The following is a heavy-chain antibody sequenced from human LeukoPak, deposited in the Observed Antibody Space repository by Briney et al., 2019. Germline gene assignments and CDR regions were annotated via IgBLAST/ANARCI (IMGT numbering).Heavy chain of an antibody. Sequence: GASVKVSCKASGYTFTSYGISWVRQAPGQGLEWMGWISAYNGNTNYAQKLQGRVTMTTDTSTSTAYMELRSLRSDDTAVYYCARDGDYYDSSGYGPDYWGQGPWSPSPQ. CDR2: ISAYNGNT. J-gene: IGHJ4*02. CDR3: ARDGDYYDSSGYGPDY. V-gene: IGHV1-18*01. D-gene: IGHD3-22*01. CDR1: GYTFTSYG.